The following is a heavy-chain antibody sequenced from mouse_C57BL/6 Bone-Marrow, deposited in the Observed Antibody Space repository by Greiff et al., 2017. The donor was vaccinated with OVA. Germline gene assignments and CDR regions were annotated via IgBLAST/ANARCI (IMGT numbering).Heavy chain of an antibody. D-gene: IGHD1-1*01. CDR3: ASGYGSSYGGDY. J-gene: IGHJ4*01. CDR1: CYTFTSYW. Sequence: QVQLQQPGAELVKPGASVKLSCKASCYTFTSYWMHWVKQRPGQGLEWIGMIHPNSGSTNYNEKFKSKATLTVDKSSSTAYMQLSSLTSEDSAVYYCASGYGSSYGGDYWGQGTSVTVSS. CDR2: IHPNSGST. V-gene: IGHV1-64*01.